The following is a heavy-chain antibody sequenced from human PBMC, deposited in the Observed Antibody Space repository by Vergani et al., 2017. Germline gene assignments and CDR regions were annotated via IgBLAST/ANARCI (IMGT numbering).Heavy chain of an antibody. V-gene: IGHV3-23*04. CDR1: GFTFDDYA. J-gene: IGHJ3*02. CDR3: ARPSAPGDYDALDI. CDR2: ISGSGGNT. Sequence: EVQLVESGGGLVQPGRSLRLSCAASGFTFDDYAMTWVRLAPGKGLQWVSAISGSGGNTFYTDSVKGRFTISRDNSKDTLYLQMNSLRAEDTAVYHCARPSAPGDYDALDIWGQGTMVTVSS. D-gene: IGHD4-17*01.